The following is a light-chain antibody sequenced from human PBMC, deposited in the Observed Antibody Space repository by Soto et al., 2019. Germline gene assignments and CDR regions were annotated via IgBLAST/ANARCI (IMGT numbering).Light chain of an antibody. CDR3: CSYVGSSTYV. CDR2: EGT. CDR1: SSDVGTYNL. J-gene: IGLJ1*01. V-gene: IGLV2-23*01. Sequence: QSALAQPASVSGSPGQSITISCTGTSSDVGTYNLVSWYQQHTGKAPKLMVYEGTKRPSGVSNRFSGPKSGNPASLTISGLQAEDEADYYCCSYVGSSTYVFGTGTKVTVL.